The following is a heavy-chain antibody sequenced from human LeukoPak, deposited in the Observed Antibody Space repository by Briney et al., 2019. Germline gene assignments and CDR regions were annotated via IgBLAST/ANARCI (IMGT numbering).Heavy chain of an antibody. V-gene: IGHV1-8*01. Sequence: GASVKVSCKASGYTFTSYDINWVRQATGQGLEWMGWMNPNSGNTGYAQKFQGRVTMTRNTSISTAYMELSSLRSEDTAVYYCARVSESLVARTRNWFDPWGQGTLVTVSS. CDR3: ARVSESLVARTRNWFDP. J-gene: IGHJ5*02. CDR1: GYTFTSYD. CDR2: MNPNSGNT. D-gene: IGHD6-19*01.